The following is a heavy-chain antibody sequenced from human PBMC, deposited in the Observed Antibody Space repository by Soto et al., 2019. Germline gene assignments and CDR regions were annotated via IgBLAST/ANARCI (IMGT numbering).Heavy chain of an antibody. Sequence: GGSLRLSCAASGLTFSSYAMSWVRQDPGKGLEWVSAISGSGGSTYYADSVKGRFTISRDNSKNTLYLQMNSLRAEDTAVYYCAKGPNYDFWSQDSDYYYYYYMDVWGKGTTVTVSS. D-gene: IGHD3-3*01. CDR2: ISGSGGST. CDR1: GLTFSSYA. CDR3: AKGPNYDFWSQDSDYYYYYYMDV. V-gene: IGHV3-23*01. J-gene: IGHJ6*03.